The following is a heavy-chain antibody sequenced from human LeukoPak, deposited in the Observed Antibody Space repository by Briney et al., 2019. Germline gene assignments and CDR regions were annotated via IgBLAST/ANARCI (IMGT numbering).Heavy chain of an antibody. V-gene: IGHV4-34*01. D-gene: IGHD1-26*01. CDR2: INHSGYT. Sequence: SETLSLTCAVYGGSFSGYYWSWFRQPPGKGLEWIGEINHSGYTNYNPSLKSRVTISVDTSKNQFSLKLSSVTAADTAVYYCARGRFVYGSYRSRDAFDIWGQGTMVTVSS. CDR3: ARGRFVYGSYRSRDAFDI. J-gene: IGHJ3*02. CDR1: GGSFSGYY.